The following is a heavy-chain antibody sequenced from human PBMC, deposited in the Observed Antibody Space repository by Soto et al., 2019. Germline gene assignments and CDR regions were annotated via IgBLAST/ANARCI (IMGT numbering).Heavy chain of an antibody. J-gene: IGHJ4*02. CDR1: GYTFSAND. D-gene: IGHD5-12*01. CDR3: TRPKSSGHNTLDY. V-gene: IGHV1-8*01. Sequence: QVQLVQSGAEVKTSGASVKVSCKASGYTFSANDINWVRQAPGQGLEWIGWMNPKSGNTGYAEEFQGRVTLTRTTSISTAYMEVSSLKSEDTAIYYCTRPKSSGHNTLDYWGQGTLLTVSS. CDR2: MNPKSGNT.